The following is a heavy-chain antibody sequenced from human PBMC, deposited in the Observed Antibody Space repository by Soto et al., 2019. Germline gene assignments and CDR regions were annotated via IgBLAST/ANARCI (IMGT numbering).Heavy chain of an antibody. CDR1: GGTFSSYA. Sequence: QVQLVQSGAEVKKPGSSVKVSCKASGGTFSSYAISWVRQAPGQGLEWMGGIIPIFGTANYAQKFQGRVTFTADESTSTAYTELSSLRSEDTAVYYCATSSWPPSGAHYWGQGTLVTVSS. V-gene: IGHV1-69*12. CDR3: ATSSWPPSGAHY. D-gene: IGHD6-13*01. CDR2: IIPIFGTA. J-gene: IGHJ4*02.